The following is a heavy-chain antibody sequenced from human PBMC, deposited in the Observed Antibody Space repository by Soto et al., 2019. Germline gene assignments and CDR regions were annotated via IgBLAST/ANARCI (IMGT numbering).Heavy chain of an antibody. Sequence: ASVKVSCKASGYTFTSYCISWVLQAPGEGLEWMGWISAYNGNTNYAQKLQGRVTMTTDTSTSTAYMELRSLRSDDTAVYYCARDQEGSSYYYYYYGMDVWGQGTTVTVSS. CDR1: GYTFTSYC. V-gene: IGHV1-18*01. J-gene: IGHJ6*02. CDR2: ISAYNGNT. CDR3: ARDQEGSSYYYYYYGMDV.